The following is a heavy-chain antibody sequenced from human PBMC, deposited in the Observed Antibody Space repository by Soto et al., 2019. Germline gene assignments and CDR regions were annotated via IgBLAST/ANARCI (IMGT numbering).Heavy chain of an antibody. D-gene: IGHD7-27*01. CDR1: GYSFTNYW. J-gene: IGHJ6*02. V-gene: IGHV5-51*01. CDR3: ARPPTGDPHGMDV. Sequence: GESLKISCKGSGYSFTNYWIGWVRQLPGKGLEWMGIIYPGDSDTRYSPAFQGQVTISADKSISTAYLQWSSLKASDTAMYYCARPPTGDPHGMDVWGQGTTVTVSS. CDR2: IYPGDSDT.